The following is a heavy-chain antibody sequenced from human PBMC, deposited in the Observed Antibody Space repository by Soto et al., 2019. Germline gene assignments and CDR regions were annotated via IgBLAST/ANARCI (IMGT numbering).Heavy chain of an antibody. CDR2: IRSKANSYAT. V-gene: IGHV3-73*01. CDR1: GVTLSGSA. D-gene: IGHD6-13*01. CDR3: TRQGSSSWYVRDYYYYYGMDV. J-gene: IGHJ6*02. Sequence: GSLRNSCAASGVTLSGSAMHLVRQANEKGLEWVGRIRSKANSYATAYAASVKGRFTISRDDSKNTAYLQMNSLKTEDTAVYYCTRQGSSSWYVRDYYYYYGMDVWGQGTTVTVSS.